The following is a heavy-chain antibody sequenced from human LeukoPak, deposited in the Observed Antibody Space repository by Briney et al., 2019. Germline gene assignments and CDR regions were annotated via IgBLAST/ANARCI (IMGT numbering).Heavy chain of an antibody. CDR3: ARTQKYYDILTGYSSPYYFDY. CDR2: IYTSGST. D-gene: IGHD3-9*01. V-gene: IGHV4-59*10. J-gene: IGHJ4*02. Sequence: SETLSLTCAVYGGSFSSYYWSWIRQPAGKGLEWIGRIYTSGSTNYNPSLKSRVTMSVDTSKNQFSLKLSSVTAADTAVYYCARTQKYYDILTGYSSPYYFDYWGQGTLVTVSS. CDR1: GGSFSSYY.